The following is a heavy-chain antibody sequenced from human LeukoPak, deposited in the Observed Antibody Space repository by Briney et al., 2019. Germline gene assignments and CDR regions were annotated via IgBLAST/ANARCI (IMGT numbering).Heavy chain of an antibody. Sequence: GGSLRLSCAASGFSFSSYAMSWVRQAPGKGLEWVSASTGGSTYYPDSVKGRFTVSRDNSKNTLYLQLNSLGAEDTAVYYCAKGALGAAYWYFDVWGRGTLVSVSS. D-gene: IGHD1-26*01. J-gene: IGHJ2*01. CDR1: GFSFSSYA. V-gene: IGHV3-23*01. CDR3: AKGALGAAYWYFDV. CDR2: STGGST.